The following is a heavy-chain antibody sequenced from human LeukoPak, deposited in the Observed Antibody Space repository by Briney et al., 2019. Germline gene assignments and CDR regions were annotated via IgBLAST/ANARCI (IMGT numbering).Heavy chain of an antibody. CDR3: ARLVTINTVTTARYWYFGL. J-gene: IGHJ2*01. Sequence: PSETLSLTCTVSSGSISSSSYYWGWIRQPPGKGLEWIGSSYYSGSTYYNPSLKSRVTISVDTSKNQFSLKLSSVTAADTAVYFCARLVTINTVTTARYWYFGLWGRGTLVTVSS. D-gene: IGHD4-17*01. CDR1: SGSISSSSYY. CDR2: SYYSGST. V-gene: IGHV4-39*01.